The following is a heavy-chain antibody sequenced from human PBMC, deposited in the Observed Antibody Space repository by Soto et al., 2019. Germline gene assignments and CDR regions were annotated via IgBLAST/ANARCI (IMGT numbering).Heavy chain of an antibody. CDR2: ISANNGNT. CDR3: AGVRPFMHTTFRRWEDRFDP. D-gene: IGHD3-16*01. Sequence: QVQLVQSGAEVKKPGASVKVSCKASGDTFTNFGIIWVRQAPGQGLEWLGWISANNGNTNYAQKLQDRVTMTTDTSTSTAYRELRSLRSDDTAGYYCAGVRPFMHTTFRRWEDRFDPWGPGTLVTVSS. CDR1: GDTFTNFG. V-gene: IGHV1-18*01. J-gene: IGHJ5*02.